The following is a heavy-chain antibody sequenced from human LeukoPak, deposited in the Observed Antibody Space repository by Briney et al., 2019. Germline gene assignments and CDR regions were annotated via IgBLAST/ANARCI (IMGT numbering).Heavy chain of an antibody. V-gene: IGHV3-30*18. CDR1: GFIFSNYG. CDR2: VSYDGNLQ. Sequence: GGSLRLSCAASGFIFSNYGIHWVRQAPGKGPEWVAAVSYDGNLQHYADAVKGRFTISRDNSKTTLYLQMNSLRVEDTAVYYCAKGGGWSWSYHYYYMDVWGKGTTVTIS. D-gene: IGHD3-10*01. CDR3: AKGGGWSWSYHYYYMDV. J-gene: IGHJ6*03.